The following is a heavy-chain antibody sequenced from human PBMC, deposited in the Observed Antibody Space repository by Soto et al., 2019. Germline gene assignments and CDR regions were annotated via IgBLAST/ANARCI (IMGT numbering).Heavy chain of an antibody. Sequence: VKVSCKAFGYTFTSYGISWVRQAPGQGLEWMGWISAYNGNTNYAQKLQGRVTMTTDTSTSTAYMELRSLRSDDTAVYYCARDPYTIDYYDSSGYFDYWGQGTLVTVSS. J-gene: IGHJ4*02. CDR2: ISAYNGNT. D-gene: IGHD3-22*01. CDR1: GYTFTSYG. V-gene: IGHV1-18*01. CDR3: ARDPYTIDYYDSSGYFDY.